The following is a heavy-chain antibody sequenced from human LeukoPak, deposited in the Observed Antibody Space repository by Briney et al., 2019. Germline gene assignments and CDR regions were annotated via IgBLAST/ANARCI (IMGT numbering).Heavy chain of an antibody. CDR1: GGTFSSYA. CDR3: ARDRPHQGSRLLTYYYYYGMDV. CDR2: INPSGGST. V-gene: IGHV1-46*01. D-gene: IGHD2-15*01. Sequence: GASVKVSCKASGGTFSSYAISWVRQAPGQGLEWMGIINPSGGSTSYAQKFQGRVTMTRDTSTSTVYTELSSLRSEDTAVYYCARDRPHQGSRLLTYYYYYGMDVWGQGTTVTVSS. J-gene: IGHJ6*02.